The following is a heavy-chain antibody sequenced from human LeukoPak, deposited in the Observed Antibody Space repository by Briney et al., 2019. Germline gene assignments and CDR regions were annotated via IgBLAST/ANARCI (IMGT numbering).Heavy chain of an antibody. CDR2: ISGDGLRT. CDR1: GFTFSSHA. J-gene: IGHJ4*02. CDR3: VKLTRGSRSYPF. D-gene: IGHD6-6*01. V-gene: IGHV3-64D*06. Sequence: GGSLRLSCSASGFTFSSHAMHWVRQAPGKGLEFVSSISGDGLRTYYSDSVKGRFSISRDNSDKVVYLQVSGLRTDGTALYFCVKLTRGSRSYPFWGQGTLVTVPS.